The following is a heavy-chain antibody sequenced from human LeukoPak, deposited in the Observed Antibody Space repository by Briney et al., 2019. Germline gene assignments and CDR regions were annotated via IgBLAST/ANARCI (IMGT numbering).Heavy chain of an antibody. CDR2: INHSGST. Sequence: SETLSLTCAVYGGSFSGYYWSWIRQPPGKGLEWIGEINHSGSTNYNPSLKSRVTISVDTSKTQFSLKLSSVTAADTAVYYCARGEYSGYYDYWGQGTLVTVSS. V-gene: IGHV4-34*01. D-gene: IGHD5-12*01. CDR3: ARGEYSGYYDY. CDR1: GGSFSGYY. J-gene: IGHJ4*02.